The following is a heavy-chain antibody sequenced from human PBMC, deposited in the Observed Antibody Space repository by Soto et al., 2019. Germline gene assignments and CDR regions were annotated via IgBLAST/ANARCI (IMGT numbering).Heavy chain of an antibody. D-gene: IGHD3-22*01. CDR3: ARRNYDSSGYSLGIDY. Sequence: GESLKISCKGSVYSFTSYCIGWVRQMPGKGLEWMWIIYPGDSDTRYSPSFQGQVTISADKSISTAYLQLSSLKASDTAMYYCARRNYDSSGYSLGIDYWGQGTLVTVSS. CDR1: VYSFTSYC. V-gene: IGHV5-51*01. CDR2: IYPGDSDT. J-gene: IGHJ4*02.